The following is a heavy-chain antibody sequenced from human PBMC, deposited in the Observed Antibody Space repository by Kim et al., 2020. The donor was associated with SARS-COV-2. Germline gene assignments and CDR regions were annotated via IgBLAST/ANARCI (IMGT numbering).Heavy chain of an antibody. CDR1: GYSFTSYW. V-gene: IGHV5-51*01. J-gene: IGHJ5*02. CDR3: ARLPGYCSSTSCYYYNWFDP. D-gene: IGHD2-2*01. Sequence: GESLKISCKGSGYSFTSYWIVWVRQMPGKGLEWMGIIYPGDSDTRYSPSFQGQVTISADKSISTAYLQWSSLKASDTAMYYCARLPGYCSSTSCYYYNWFDPWGQGTLVTVSS. CDR2: IYPGDSDT.